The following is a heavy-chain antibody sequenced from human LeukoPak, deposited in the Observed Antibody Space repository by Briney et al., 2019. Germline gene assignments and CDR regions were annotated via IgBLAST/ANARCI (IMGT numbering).Heavy chain of an antibody. CDR3: PRDMGNYYHTSGYYGGY. CDR2: ISSSGSTI. Sequence: GGSLRLSCAASGFTFSDYYMSSIHQAPGKGLEWVSYISSSGSTIYYADSVKGRFTISRDNAKKSLYLQMNSLRAEDTSVYYCPRDMGNYYHTSGYYGGYWGQGTLVTVSS. J-gene: IGHJ4*02. V-gene: IGHV3-11*04. CDR1: GFTFSDYY. D-gene: IGHD3-22*01.